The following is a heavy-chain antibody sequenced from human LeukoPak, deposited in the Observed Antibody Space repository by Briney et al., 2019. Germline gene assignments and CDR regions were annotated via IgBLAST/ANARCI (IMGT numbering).Heavy chain of an antibody. CDR2: ISGSGGST. V-gene: IGHV3-23*01. CDR3: AKDLGTVAGTSLYYYYYMDV. J-gene: IGHJ6*03. D-gene: IGHD6-19*01. CDR1: GFTFSSYA. Sequence: GGSLRLSCAASGFTFSSYAMSWVRQAPGKGLEWVSAISGSGGSTYYADSVKGRFTISRDNSKNTLYPQMNSLRAEDTAVYYCAKDLGTVAGTSLYYYYYMDVWGKGTTVTVSS.